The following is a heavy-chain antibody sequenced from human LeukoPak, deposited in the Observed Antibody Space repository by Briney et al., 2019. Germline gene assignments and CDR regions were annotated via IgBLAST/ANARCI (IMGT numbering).Heavy chain of an antibody. Sequence: TGGSLRLSCAASGFTFSNYAMRWVRQAPGKGLEWVSGISGSGDSTYYADSVKGRLTISRDNSKNTLYLQMNSLRAEDTAVYYCARGAGYSGYDTFLDYWGQGTLVTVSS. CDR2: ISGSGDST. J-gene: IGHJ4*02. CDR1: GFTFSNYA. CDR3: ARGAGYSGYDTFLDY. V-gene: IGHV3-23*01. D-gene: IGHD5-12*01.